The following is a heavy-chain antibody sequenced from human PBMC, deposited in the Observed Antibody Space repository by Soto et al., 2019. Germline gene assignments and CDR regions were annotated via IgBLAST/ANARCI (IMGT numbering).Heavy chain of an antibody. D-gene: IGHD2-8*02. J-gene: IGHJ4*02. CDR3: AARYCSAATCFNPGAY. CDR1: GDTFNTYT. CDR2: IIPILAVT. V-gene: IGHV1-69*02. Sequence: QVQLVQSGAEVKKPGSSVKVSCKVSGDTFNTYTISWVRQAPGQGLEWMGRIIPILAVTTYSRKFQGRLSITADESTSTAYMEVSSLRPEDTAIYYCAARYCSAATCFNPGAYWGQGTLVAVSS.